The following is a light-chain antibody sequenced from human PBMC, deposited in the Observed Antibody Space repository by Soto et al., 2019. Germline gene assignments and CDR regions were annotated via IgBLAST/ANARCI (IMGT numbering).Light chain of an antibody. CDR2: GAS. CDR1: QSVSSSY. CDR3: QQRSNGPPHT. Sequence: EMVSTQSPATLSVSPGERATLSCRASQSVSSSYLAWYQQKPGQAPRLLIYGASSRATGIPARFSGSGSGTDFTLTISSLQPEDFAVYYCQQRSNGPPHTFGGGTKVDIK. V-gene: IGKV3D-20*02. J-gene: IGKJ4*01.